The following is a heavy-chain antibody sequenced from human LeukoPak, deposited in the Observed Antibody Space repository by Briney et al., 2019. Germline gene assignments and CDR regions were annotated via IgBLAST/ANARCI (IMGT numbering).Heavy chain of an antibody. Sequence: PSETLSLTCTVSGGSISSYYWSWIRQPPGKGLEWIGYIYYSGSTNYNPSLKSRVTISVDTSKNQFSLKLSSVTAADTAVYYCARYAKSRSYSSSWYTSSARNYYYYYMDVWGKGTTVTVSS. CDR1: GGSISSYY. CDR3: ARYAKSRSYSSSWYTSSARNYYYYYMDV. J-gene: IGHJ6*03. CDR2: IYYSGST. D-gene: IGHD6-13*01. V-gene: IGHV4-59*12.